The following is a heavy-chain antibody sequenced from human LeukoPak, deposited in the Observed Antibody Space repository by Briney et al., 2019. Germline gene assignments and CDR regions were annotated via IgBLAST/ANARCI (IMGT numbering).Heavy chain of an antibody. J-gene: IGHJ4*02. CDR1: GGSISSSSYY. D-gene: IGHD3-9*01. Sequence: PSETLSITCTVSGGSISSSSYYWGWIRQPPGKGLEWIGSIYYSGSTYYNPSLKSRATISVDTSKNQFSLKLSSVTAADTAVYYCAREGVHYDILTGYYNSYWGQGTLVTVSS. V-gene: IGHV4-39*07. CDR2: IYYSGST. CDR3: AREGVHYDILTGYYNSY.